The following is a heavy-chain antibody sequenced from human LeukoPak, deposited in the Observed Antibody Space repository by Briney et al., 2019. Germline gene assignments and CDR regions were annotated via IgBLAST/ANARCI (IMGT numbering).Heavy chain of an antibody. D-gene: IGHD3-22*01. V-gene: IGHV1-8*01. J-gene: IGHJ4*02. CDR1: GYTFTSYD. Sequence: ASVKVSCKASGYTFTSYDINWVRQATGQGLEWMGWMNPNSGNTGYAQKFQGRVTMTRNTSTSTAYMELSSLRSEDTAVYYCARVRYYYDSSGYSANPYWGQGTLVTVSS. CDR3: ARVRYYYDSSGYSANPY. CDR2: MNPNSGNT.